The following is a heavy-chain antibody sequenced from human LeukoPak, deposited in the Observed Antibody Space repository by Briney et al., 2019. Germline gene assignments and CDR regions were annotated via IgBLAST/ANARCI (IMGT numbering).Heavy chain of an antibody. J-gene: IGHJ4*02. Sequence: PGGSLRLSCAASGFTFSSYSMHWVRQAPGKGLEWVSGISWNSGSIGYADSVKGRFTISRDNAKNSLYLQMNSLRAEDTALYYCAKDSSYSSTWRGFDYWGQGTLVTVSS. CDR2: ISWNSGSI. D-gene: IGHD6-13*01. CDR1: GFTFSSYS. V-gene: IGHV3-9*01. CDR3: AKDSSYSSTWRGFDY.